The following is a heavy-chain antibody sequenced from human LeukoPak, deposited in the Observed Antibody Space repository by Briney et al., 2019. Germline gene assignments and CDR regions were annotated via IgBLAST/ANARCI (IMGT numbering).Heavy chain of an antibody. CDR1: GFTFSSYAM. Sequence: PGGSLRLSCAASGFTFSSYAMSWVRQPPGKGLEWIGEIYHSGSTNYNPSLKSRVTISVDKSKNQFSLKLSSVTAADTAVYYCASRDRVRGVISAFDIWGQGTMVTVSS. J-gene: IGHJ3*02. V-gene: IGHV4-4*02. D-gene: IGHD3-10*01. CDR3: ASRDRVRGVISAFDI. CDR2: IYHSGST.